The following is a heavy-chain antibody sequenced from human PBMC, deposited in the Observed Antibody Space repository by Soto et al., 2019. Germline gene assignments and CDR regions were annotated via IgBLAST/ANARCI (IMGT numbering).Heavy chain of an antibody. V-gene: IGHV1-18*01. Sequence: QVQLVQSGAEVKKPGASVKVSCKASGYTFTSYGISWARQAPGQGLEWMGWISAYNGNTNYAQKLQGRVTMTTYTSTSTAYMELRSLRSHDTAVYYCARLDIVVVPAADYYYYYMHVWGKGPTVT. CDR3: ARLDIVVVPAADYYYYYMHV. CDR1: GYTFTSYG. D-gene: IGHD2-2*01. J-gene: IGHJ6*03. CDR2: ISAYNGNT.